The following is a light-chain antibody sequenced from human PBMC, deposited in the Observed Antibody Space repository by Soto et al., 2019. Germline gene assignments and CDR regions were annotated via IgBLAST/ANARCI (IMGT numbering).Light chain of an antibody. J-gene: IGKJ5*01. CDR3: QQRSNWPPYT. V-gene: IGKV3-11*01. CDR2: DAS. CDR1: QSVSNY. Sequence: SPATLSLSPGERATLSCRASQSVSNYLVWYQQKPGQAPRLLIYDASDRATGIPARFSGSGSGTDFTLTISSLEPEDFAVYYCQQRSNWPPYTFGQGTRLEIK.